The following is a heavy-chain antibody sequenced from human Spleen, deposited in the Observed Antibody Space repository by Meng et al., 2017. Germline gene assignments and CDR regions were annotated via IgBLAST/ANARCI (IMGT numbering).Heavy chain of an antibody. CDR3: ARGRGDILTGYDYYYYGMDV. CDR2: INRSGST. V-gene: IGHV4-34*01. CDR1: GGSFSGYY. D-gene: IGHD3-9*01. Sequence: GSLRLSCAVYGGSFSGYYWSWIRQPPEKGLEWIGEINRSGSTNYRPSLKSRVTISVDTSKNQFSLKLSSVTAADTAVYYCARGRGDILTGYDYYYYGMDVWGQGTTVTVSS. J-gene: IGHJ6*02.